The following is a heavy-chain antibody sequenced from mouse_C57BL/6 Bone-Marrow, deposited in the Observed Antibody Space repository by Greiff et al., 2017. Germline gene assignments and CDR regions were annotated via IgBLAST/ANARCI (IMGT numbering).Heavy chain of an antibody. D-gene: IGHD2-3*01. CDR2: IDPEIGDT. Sequence: VQLQQSGAELVRPGASVKLSCTASGFNIKDDYIHWVKQRPEQGLEWIGWIDPEIGDTEYASKFQGKATITSDTSSNPACLLLSSLTSEDTAVYYCSSFDGNYFDFWGQGTPLTVAS. CDR3: SSFDGNYFDF. J-gene: IGHJ2*01. V-gene: IGHV14-4*01. CDR1: GFNIKDDY.